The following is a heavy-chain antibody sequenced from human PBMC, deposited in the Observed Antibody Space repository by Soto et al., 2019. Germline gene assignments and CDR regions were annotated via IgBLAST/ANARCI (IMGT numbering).Heavy chain of an antibody. CDR2: ISAFNGET. J-gene: IGHJ4*02. Sequence: QIQLGQSGAEVKKPGASVKVSCKASGFTFSDYGFSWVRQAPGRGLEWMGWISAFNGETNYTQKSEGRVAMTTDAATTTAYMELRSLTVDDTAVYYCVRDQQWLLPVPLNFDYWGQGTVVTVSS. CDR1: GFTFSDYG. V-gene: IGHV1-18*01. D-gene: IGHD6-19*01. CDR3: VRDQQWLLPVPLNFDY.